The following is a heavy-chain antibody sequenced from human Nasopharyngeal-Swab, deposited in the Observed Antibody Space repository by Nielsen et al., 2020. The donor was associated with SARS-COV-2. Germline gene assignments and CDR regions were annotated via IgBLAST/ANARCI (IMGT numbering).Heavy chain of an antibody. D-gene: IGHD6-6*01. J-gene: IGHJ4*02. CDR3: ARGRNIASRLLDS. V-gene: IGHV4-34*01. CDR1: GGSSSYYF. Sequence: SETLSLTCAASGGSSSYYFWTWIRQTPGKGMEWIGEINHSGSTNYNPSLKSRATIEVDTSKNQFSLQLRSVTSADTAVYYCARGRNIASRLLDSWDQGALVIVSS. CDR2: INHSGST.